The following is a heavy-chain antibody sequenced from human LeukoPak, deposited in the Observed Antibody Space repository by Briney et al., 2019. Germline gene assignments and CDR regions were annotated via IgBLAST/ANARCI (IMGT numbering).Heavy chain of an antibody. D-gene: IGHD5-12*01. CDR1: GFTFSSYA. CDR3: AKDVGSGYDSTFPLDN. Sequence: PGGSLRLSCAASGFTFSSYAMSWVRQAPGKGLEWVSAIGASGAGTYYADSVKGRLTISRDNSKNTLYLQMNSLRAEDTAVYYCAKDVGSGYDSTFPLDNWGQGTLVTVSS. J-gene: IGHJ4*02. V-gene: IGHV3-23*01. CDR2: IGASGAGT.